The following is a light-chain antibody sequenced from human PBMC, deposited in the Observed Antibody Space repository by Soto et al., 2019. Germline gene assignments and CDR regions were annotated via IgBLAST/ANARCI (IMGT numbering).Light chain of an antibody. CDR1: QMLLQSDGNTY. V-gene: IGKV2-29*01. CDR3: QQYGNSPQT. J-gene: IGKJ1*01. CDR2: AAS. Sequence: IVITQTPLSLSVTPGQPGSISYKSRQMLLQSDGNTYWYGYLQKPGQAPRLLIYAASSRATGIPDRFSGSGSGKDFTLTISRLEPEDFAVYYCQQYGNSPQTFGQGTKVDI.